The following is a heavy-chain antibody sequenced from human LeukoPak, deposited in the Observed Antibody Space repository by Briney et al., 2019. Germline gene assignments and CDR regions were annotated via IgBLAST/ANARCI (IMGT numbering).Heavy chain of an antibody. D-gene: IGHD5-12*01. CDR3: ARTPEDIVATPYYFDY. CDR2: INSDGSST. Sequence: GGSLRLSCAASGFTFSSYWMHWVRQAPGKGLVWVSRINSDGSSTSYADSVKGRFTISRDNAKNTLYLQMNSLRAEDTAVYYCARTPEDIVATPYYFDYWGQGTLVTVSS. V-gene: IGHV3-74*01. J-gene: IGHJ4*02. CDR1: GFTFSSYW.